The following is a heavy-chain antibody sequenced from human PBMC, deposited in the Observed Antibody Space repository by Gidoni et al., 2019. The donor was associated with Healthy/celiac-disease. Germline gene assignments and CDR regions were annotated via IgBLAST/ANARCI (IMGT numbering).Heavy chain of an antibody. J-gene: IGHJ4*02. D-gene: IGHD3-10*01. Sequence: EGQLVESGGGVVQPGGSRRLPWAAPGVTVSSNYMSWFRQAPGKGLEWVSVIYSGGSTYYADSVKGRFTISRDNSKNTLYLQMNSLRAEDTAVYYCASPNIEGAPGVYWGQGTLVTVSS. CDR2: IYSGGST. V-gene: IGHV3-66*02. CDR3: ASPNIEGAPGVY. CDR1: GVTVSSNY.